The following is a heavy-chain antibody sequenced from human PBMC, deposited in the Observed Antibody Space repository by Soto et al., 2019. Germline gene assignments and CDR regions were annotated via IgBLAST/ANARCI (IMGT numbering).Heavy chain of an antibody. D-gene: IGHD5-12*01. CDR1: GFTFSSYE. Sequence: EVQLVESGGGLVQPGGSLRLSCAASGFTFSSYEMNWVRQAPGKGLEWVSYISSSGSTIYYADSVKGRFTISRDNAKNSLYLQMNSLRAKDTAVYYCARAVGGYDYYFDYWGQGTLVTVSS. J-gene: IGHJ4*02. CDR3: ARAVGGYDYYFDY. CDR2: ISSSGSTI. V-gene: IGHV3-48*03.